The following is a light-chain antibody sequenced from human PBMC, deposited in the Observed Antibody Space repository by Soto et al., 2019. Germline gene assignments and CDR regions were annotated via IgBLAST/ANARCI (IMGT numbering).Light chain of an antibody. CDR2: GAS. J-gene: IGKJ5*01. CDR3: QQCGGSPPIT. CDR1: QSVSSTY. V-gene: IGKV3-20*01. Sequence: ETVLTQSPGTLSLSPGERATLSCRASQSVSSTYFSWYQQKPGQAPRLLIFGASSRATGIPDRFSGSGSGTDFTLTITRLEPEDFAVYYCQQCGGSPPITFGQGTRL.